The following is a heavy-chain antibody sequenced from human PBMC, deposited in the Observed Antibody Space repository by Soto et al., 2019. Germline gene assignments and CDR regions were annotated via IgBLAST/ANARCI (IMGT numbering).Heavy chain of an antibody. D-gene: IGHD1-26*01. J-gene: IGHJ4*02. CDR3: ARGKEWEQPSIQGYLDY. Sequence: QVQLVQSGAEMKTPGSSVRVSCKTAGRTFLISAIAWVRQAPGQGLEWMGGIIPILGTIHIAQNFQGRANFTADISTSTAYMDLASLTSEYTATYFCARGKEWEQPSIQGYLDYWGQGSQVIVSS. CDR2: IIPILGTI. CDR1: GRTFLISA. V-gene: IGHV1-69*06.